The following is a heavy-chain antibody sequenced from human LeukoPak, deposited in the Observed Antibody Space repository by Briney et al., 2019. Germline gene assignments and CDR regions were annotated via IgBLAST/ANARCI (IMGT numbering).Heavy chain of an antibody. Sequence: SETLSLTCAVYGGSFSGYYWSWIRQPPGKGLEWIGEINHSGSTNYNPSLKSRVTISVDTSKNQFSLKLSSVTTADTAVYYCVKNGGCGLIDYWGQGTLVTVSS. J-gene: IGHJ4*02. CDR1: GGSFSGYY. CDR2: INHSGST. D-gene: IGHD3-16*01. V-gene: IGHV4-34*01. CDR3: VKNGGCGLIDY.